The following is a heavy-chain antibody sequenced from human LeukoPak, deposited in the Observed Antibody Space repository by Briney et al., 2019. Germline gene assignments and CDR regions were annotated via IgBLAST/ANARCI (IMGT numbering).Heavy chain of an antibody. D-gene: IGHD3-22*01. CDR1: GGSISSIIYY. CDR3: AKFGDRSGYYYYYFDY. CDR2: INYSGDT. Sequence: SETLSLTCTVSGGSISSIIYYWGWIRQPPGKGLEWIGSINYSGDTYYNPSLKSRVTISVDTSKNQFSLELSSMTAADTAVYYCAKFGDRSGYYYYYFDYWGQGTLVTVSS. J-gene: IGHJ4*02. V-gene: IGHV4-39*07.